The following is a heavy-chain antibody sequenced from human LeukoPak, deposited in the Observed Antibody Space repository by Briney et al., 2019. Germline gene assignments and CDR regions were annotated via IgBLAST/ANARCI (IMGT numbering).Heavy chain of an antibody. Sequence: PGGSLRLSCAASGFTFSSYAMSWVRQAPGKGLEWVSVIYSGGSTYYADSVKGRFTISRDNSKNTLYLQMNSLRAEDTAVYYCARILGFGESIRDYWGQGTLVTVSS. CDR3: ARILGFGESIRDY. J-gene: IGHJ4*02. D-gene: IGHD3-10*01. CDR2: IYSGGST. V-gene: IGHV3-66*01. CDR1: GFTFSSYA.